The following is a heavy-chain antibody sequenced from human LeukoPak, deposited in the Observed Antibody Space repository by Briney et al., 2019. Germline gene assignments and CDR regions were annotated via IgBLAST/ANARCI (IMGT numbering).Heavy chain of an antibody. J-gene: IGHJ4*02. CDR2: ISSSGSYI. CDR3: ARVTQYCTNGVCPKECDY. D-gene: IGHD2-8*01. V-gene: IGHV3-21*01. CDR1: GFTFSSYS. Sequence: GGSLRLSCAASGFTFSSYSMNWVRQAPGKGLEWVSSISSSGSYIYYADSVKGRFTISRDNAKNSLYLQMNSLRAEDTAVFYCARVTQYCTNGVCPKECDYWGQGTLVTVSS.